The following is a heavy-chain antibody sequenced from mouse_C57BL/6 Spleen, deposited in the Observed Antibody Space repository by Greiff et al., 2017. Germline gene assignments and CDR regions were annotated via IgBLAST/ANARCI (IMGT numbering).Heavy chain of an antibody. CDR3: ARLGGTGTAY. V-gene: IGHV1-52*01. Sequence: VQLQQPGAELVRPGSSVKLSCKASGYTFTSYWMHWVKQRPIQGLEWIGNIDPSDSETHYNQKFKDKATLTVEKSSSTAYMQLSSLTSEDSAVYYCARLGGTGTAYWGQGTLVTVSA. CDR1: GYTFTSYW. D-gene: IGHD4-1*01. CDR2: IDPSDSET. J-gene: IGHJ3*01.